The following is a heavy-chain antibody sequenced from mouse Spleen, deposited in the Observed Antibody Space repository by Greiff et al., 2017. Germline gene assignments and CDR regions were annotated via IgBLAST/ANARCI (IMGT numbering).Heavy chain of an antibody. D-gene: IGHD2-14*01. CDR3: ASERYDWFAY. CDR2: ISSGGSYT. Sequence: EVHLVESGGGLVKPGGSLKLSCAASGFTFSSYAMSWVRQTPEKRLEWVATISSGGSYTYYPDSVKGRFTISRDNAKNTLYLQMSSLRSEDTAMYYCASERYDWFAYWGQGTLVTVSA. CDR1: GFTFSSYA. J-gene: IGHJ3*01. V-gene: IGHV5-9-3*01.